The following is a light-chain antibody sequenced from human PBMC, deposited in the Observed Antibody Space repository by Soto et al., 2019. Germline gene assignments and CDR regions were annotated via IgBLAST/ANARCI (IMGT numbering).Light chain of an antibody. CDR3: QQSYSTPQT. J-gene: IGKJ1*01. CDR2: VAS. CDR1: HSISNY. V-gene: IGKV1-39*01. Sequence: DIQMTQSPSSLSASVGDRVTVTCRASHSISNYLNWYQQKPGKAPQLLIYVASSLQSGVPSRFSGSGSGTDFTLTISSLQPEDFATYYCQQSYSTPQTFGQGTKVEIK.